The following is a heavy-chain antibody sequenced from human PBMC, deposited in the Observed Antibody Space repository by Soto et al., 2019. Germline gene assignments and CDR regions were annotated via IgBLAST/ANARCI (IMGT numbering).Heavy chain of an antibody. Sequence: GASVKVSCKASGYTFTSYAMHWVRQAPGQRLEWMGWINAGNGNTKYSQKFQGRVTITRDTSASTAYMELSSLRSEDTALYYCARMGWLQESDYWGQGTLVTVSS. CDR3: ARMGWLQESDY. J-gene: IGHJ4*02. V-gene: IGHV1-3*01. CDR1: GYTFTSYA. CDR2: INAGNGNT. D-gene: IGHD5-12*01.